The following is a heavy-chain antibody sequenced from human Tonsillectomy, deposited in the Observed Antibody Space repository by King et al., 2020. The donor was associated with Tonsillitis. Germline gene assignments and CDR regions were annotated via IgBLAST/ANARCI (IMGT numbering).Heavy chain of an antibody. Sequence: QLQESGSGLVKPSQTLSLTCAVSGGSISSGGYSWSWIRQPPGKGLEWIGYIYHSGGTYYHPSLKSRVTISVDRSKNQFSLKLSSVTAADTAVYYCARGTYSSSWYDYWGQGTLVTVSS. CDR3: ARGTYSSSWYDY. V-gene: IGHV4-30-2*01. CDR2: IYHSGGT. D-gene: IGHD6-13*01. J-gene: IGHJ4*02. CDR1: GGSISSGGYS.